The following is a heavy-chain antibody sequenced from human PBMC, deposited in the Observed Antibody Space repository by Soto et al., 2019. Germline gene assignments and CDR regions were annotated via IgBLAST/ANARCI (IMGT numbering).Heavy chain of an antibody. CDR3: ARDKVTTCMDV. CDR1: GYTFTSYY. V-gene: IGHV1-46*01. Sequence: QVQLVQSGAEVKKPGASVKVSCKASGYTFTSYYMHCVRQAPGQGLEWMGIINPSGGSTSYAQKFQGRVTKIMDTSTITVYMELSSLRSEDTAVYYCARDKVTTCMDVWGQGTTVTVSS. J-gene: IGHJ6*02. CDR2: INPSGGST. D-gene: IGHD3-22*01.